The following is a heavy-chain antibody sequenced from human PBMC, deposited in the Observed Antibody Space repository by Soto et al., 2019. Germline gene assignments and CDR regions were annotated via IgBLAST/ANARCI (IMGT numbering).Heavy chain of an antibody. CDR2: IKQDGSEK. Sequence: GGSLRLSCAASGFSISKYWMHWVRQAPGKGLEWVANIKQDGSEKYFVDSVKGRFTISRDNAKNSLNLQMDSLRAEDTAMYYCVRRNYYGSENNWFDPWGQGTLVTVSS. CDR3: VRRNYYGSENNWFDP. J-gene: IGHJ5*02. V-gene: IGHV3-7*01. CDR1: GFSISKYW. D-gene: IGHD3-10*01.